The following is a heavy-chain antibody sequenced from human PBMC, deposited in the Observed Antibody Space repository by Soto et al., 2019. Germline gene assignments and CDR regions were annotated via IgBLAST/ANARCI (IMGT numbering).Heavy chain of an antibody. CDR2: ISGSGGST. CDR3: AKGNSWSPALVLDI. J-gene: IGHJ3*02. Sequence: GGPLELSFAAPGFTFTSNAMNWVGKAPGKGLEWVSAISGSGGSTYYADSVKGRFTISRDSSKNTLYLQMNSLRAEDTAVYYCAKGNSWSPALVLDIWGQGTMVTVSS. D-gene: IGHD1-7*01. V-gene: IGHV3-23*01. CDR1: GFTFTSNA.